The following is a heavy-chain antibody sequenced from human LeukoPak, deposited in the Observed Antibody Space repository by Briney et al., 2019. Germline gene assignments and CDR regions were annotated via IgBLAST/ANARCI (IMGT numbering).Heavy chain of an antibody. D-gene: IGHD3-9*01. CDR2: INHSGST. J-gene: IGHJ4*02. CDR3: ARGDYDILTGYYKAIDY. V-gene: IGHV4-34*01. CDR1: GGSFSGYY. Sequence: SETLSLTCAVYGGSFSGYYWSWIRQPPGKGLEWIGEINHSGSTNYNPSLKSRVTISVDTSKNQFSLKLSSVTAADTAVYYCARGDYDILTGYYKAIDYWGQGTLVTVSS.